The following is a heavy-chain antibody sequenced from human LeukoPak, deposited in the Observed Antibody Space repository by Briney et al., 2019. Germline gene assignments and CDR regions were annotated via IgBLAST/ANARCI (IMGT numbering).Heavy chain of an antibody. V-gene: IGHV3-21*01. CDR3: ARDKGQGYHSSPYLTDYLSY. D-gene: IGHD3-22*01. J-gene: IGHJ4*02. CDR1: GFTFSSYS. Sequence: GGSLRLSCAASGFTFSSYSMNWVRQAPGKGLEWVSSISSSSSYIYYADSVKGRFTISRDNAKNSLYLQMNSLRAEDTAVYYCARDKGQGYHSSPYLTDYLSYWGQGTLVTVSS. CDR2: ISSSSSYI.